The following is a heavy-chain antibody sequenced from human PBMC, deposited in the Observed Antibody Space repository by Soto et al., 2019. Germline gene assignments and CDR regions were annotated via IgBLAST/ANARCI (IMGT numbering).Heavy chain of an antibody. D-gene: IGHD6-19*01. CDR1: GLTFSSYA. CDR2: ISYDGSNK. J-gene: IGHJ4*02. V-gene: IGHV3-30-3*01. Sequence: QVQLVESGGGVVQPGRSLRLSCAASGLTFSSYAMHWVRQAPGKGLEWVAVISYDGSNKYYADSVKGRFTVSRDNSKNTLYLQMNSLRAEDTAVYYCARDSGSGWKFDYWGQGTLVTVSS. CDR3: ARDSGSGWKFDY.